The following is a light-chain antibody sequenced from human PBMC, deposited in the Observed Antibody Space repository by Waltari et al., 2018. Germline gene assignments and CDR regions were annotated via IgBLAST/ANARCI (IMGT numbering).Light chain of an antibody. CDR1: TRAVGGSTY. CDR2: DVS. Sequence: QSALPQPRPVSGSPGPPVTIPCPGPTRAVGGSTYASWYQEHPGKAPKLMIYDVSKRPSGVPDRFSGSKSGNTASLTISGLQAEDEADYYCCSYAGSYTRVFGGGTKLTVL. CDR3: CSYAGSYTRV. V-gene: IGLV2-11*01. J-gene: IGLJ3*02.